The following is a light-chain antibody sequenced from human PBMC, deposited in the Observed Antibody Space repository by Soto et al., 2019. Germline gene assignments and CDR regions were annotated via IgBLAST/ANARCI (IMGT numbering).Light chain of an antibody. CDR2: EVS. Sequence: QSVLTQPASLSGSPGQSITISCAGTSSDVGAYKYVSWFQQYPGKAPKLMIYEVSNRPSGVPNRFSGSNSDNTASLTISGLQAEDEADYYCCSYVTTPEIFGTGTKVTV. V-gene: IGLV2-14*01. J-gene: IGLJ1*01. CDR1: SSDVGAYKY. CDR3: CSYVTTPEI.